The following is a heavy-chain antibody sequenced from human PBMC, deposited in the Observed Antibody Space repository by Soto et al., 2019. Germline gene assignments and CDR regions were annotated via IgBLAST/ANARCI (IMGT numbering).Heavy chain of an antibody. Sequence: GESLKISCNCSGYSFTIYCISWVRQIPGKGLEWMGRIDPSDSYTNYSPSFQGHVTISADKSISTAYLQWSSLKASDTAMYYCATYTAHYYYYGMDVWGQGTTVTVSS. CDR1: GYSFTIYC. CDR3: ATYTAHYYYYGMDV. V-gene: IGHV5-10-1*01. J-gene: IGHJ6*02. CDR2: IDPSDSYT. D-gene: IGHD5-18*01.